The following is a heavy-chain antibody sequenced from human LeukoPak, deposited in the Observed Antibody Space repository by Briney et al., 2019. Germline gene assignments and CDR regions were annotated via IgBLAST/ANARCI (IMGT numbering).Heavy chain of an antibody. Sequence: SVKVSCKASLYTFSRSAVQWVRQARGQGLEWIGWIVVGSGNTKYAQKFQERVTINTDISTSTAYMELSSLRSEDTAVYYCATDDVTTGTKTALGYWGQGTLVTVSS. J-gene: IGHJ4*02. CDR3: ATDDVTTGTKTALGY. CDR1: LYTFSRSA. V-gene: IGHV1-58*01. CDR2: IVVGSGNT. D-gene: IGHD1-1*01.